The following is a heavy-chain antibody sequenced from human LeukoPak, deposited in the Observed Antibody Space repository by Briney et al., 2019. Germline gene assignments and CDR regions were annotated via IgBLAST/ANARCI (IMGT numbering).Heavy chain of an antibody. J-gene: IGHJ3*02. D-gene: IGHD3-16*01. Sequence: GGSLRLSCAASGLIFSRSGMHWVRQAPGKGLEWVTFMGYDGSEIYYADSVKGRFTISRDNSRNTLYLQMNSLRAEDTAVYCCAKEGRGGFDIWGQGTMVTVSS. CDR3: AKEGRGGFDI. CDR2: MGYDGSEI. CDR1: GLIFSRSG. V-gene: IGHV3-30*02.